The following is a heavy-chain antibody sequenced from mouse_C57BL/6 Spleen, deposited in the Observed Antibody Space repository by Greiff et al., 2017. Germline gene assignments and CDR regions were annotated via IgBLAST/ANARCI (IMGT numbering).Heavy chain of an antibody. D-gene: IGHD6-5*01. CDR1: GYSFTGYY. CDR3: APIVFAD. J-gene: IGHJ3*01. CDR2: INPSTGGT. Sequence: VQLQQSGPELVKPGASVKLSCKASGYSFTGYYMNWVKQSPEKSLEWIGEINPSTGGTTYNQKFKAKATLAVDKSSSTAYMQLKSLTAEDSAVYYCAPIVFADWGQGILVSVSA. V-gene: IGHV1-42*01.